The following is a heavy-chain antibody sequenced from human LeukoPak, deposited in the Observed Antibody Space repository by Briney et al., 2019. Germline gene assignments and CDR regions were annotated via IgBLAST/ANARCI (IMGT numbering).Heavy chain of an antibody. CDR3: ARAVFMRDHLDV. J-gene: IGHJ6*04. CDR2: IYTSGTT. D-gene: IGHD1-14*01. Sequence: PSQTLSLTCSVSSGSISSGDYNWSWIRQPAGKGLEWIGRIYTSGTTNYNPSLKSRVTISIDRSKNQFSLNLSSVPAADTAVYYCARAVFMRDHLDVWGKGTTVTVSS. CDR1: SGSISSGDYN. V-gene: IGHV4-61*02.